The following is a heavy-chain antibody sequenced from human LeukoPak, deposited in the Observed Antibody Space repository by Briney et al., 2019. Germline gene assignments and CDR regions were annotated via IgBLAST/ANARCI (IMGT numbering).Heavy chain of an antibody. CDR3: VKDRPCETCMPMDA. CDR2: ISTVGTTK. Sequence: GGSLRLSCAASGFTFSGFAMNWVRQAPGMGLEWISYISTVGTTKYYADSVKGRFTISRDNAKDTVSLQMNSLRAEDSAIYFCVKDRPCETCMPMDAWGQGTTVTVSS. J-gene: IGHJ6*02. CDR1: GFTFSGFA. D-gene: IGHD2-2*01. V-gene: IGHV3-48*03.